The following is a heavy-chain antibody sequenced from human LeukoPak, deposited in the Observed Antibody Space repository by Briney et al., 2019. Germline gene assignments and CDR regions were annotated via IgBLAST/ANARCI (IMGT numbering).Heavy chain of an antibody. CDR3: ASAQD. CDR2: IKEDGTEK. CDR1: EFTFSSNW. V-gene: IGHV3-7*03. Sequence: GGSLRLSCAATEFTFSSNWMSWVRQAPGKGLEWVANIKEDGTEKYYVDSVKGRFTISRDNAKNSLSLQMNSLRAEDTAVYYCASAQDWGQGTLVTVSS. J-gene: IGHJ4*02.